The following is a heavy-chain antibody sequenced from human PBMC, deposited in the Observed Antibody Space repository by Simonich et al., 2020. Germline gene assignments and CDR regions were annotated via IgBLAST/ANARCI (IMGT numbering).Heavy chain of an antibody. D-gene: IGHD6-13*01. Sequence: QLQLQESGPGLVKPSETLSLTCTVSGGSISSSSYYWGWIRQPPGKGLEWIGSIYYRGGTYYNPTLKGRVTISVDTSKNQFSLKLSSVTAADTAVCYCARHAGFAFDIWGQGTMVTVSS. CDR3: ARHAGFAFDI. CDR1: GGSISSSSYY. CDR2: IYYRGGT. V-gene: IGHV4-39*01. J-gene: IGHJ3*02.